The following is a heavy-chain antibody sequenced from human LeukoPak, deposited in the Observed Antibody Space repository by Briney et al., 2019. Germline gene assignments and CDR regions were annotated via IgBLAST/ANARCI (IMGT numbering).Heavy chain of an antibody. CDR2: ISYDGSNK. V-gene: IGHV3-30-3*01. J-gene: IGHJ4*02. CDR1: GFTFSSYA. CDR3: ASEEQWLVKGVFDY. Sequence: GGSLRLSCGASGFTFSSYAKHWVSQAPGKGLEWVAVISYDGSNKYYADSVKGRFTISRDNSKNTLYLQMNSLRAEDTAVYYCASEEQWLVKGVFDYWGQGTLVTVSS. D-gene: IGHD6-19*01.